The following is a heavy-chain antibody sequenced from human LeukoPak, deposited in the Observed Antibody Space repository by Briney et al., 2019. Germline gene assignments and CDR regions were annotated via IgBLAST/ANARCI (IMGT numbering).Heavy chain of an antibody. CDR2: INWNGGGT. CDR1: GFTFSSYE. J-gene: IGHJ4*02. CDR3: VRDVLYDSVAYYSDY. D-gene: IGHD3-22*01. V-gene: IGHV3-20*04. Sequence: PGGSLRLSCAASGFTFSSYEMNWVRQAPGKGLEWVSGINWNGGGTVYADSVKGRFTISRDNAKKSLYLQMNSLRAEDTALYYCVRDVLYDSVAYYSDYWGQGTLVTVSS.